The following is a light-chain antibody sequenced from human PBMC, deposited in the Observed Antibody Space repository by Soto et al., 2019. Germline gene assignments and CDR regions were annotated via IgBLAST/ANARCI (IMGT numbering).Light chain of an antibody. CDR3: QQLNSYPIT. V-gene: IGKV1-13*02. CDR1: QSISSS. J-gene: IGKJ5*01. CDR2: GAS. Sequence: GDRITITCWASQSISSSLNWYQRKPGEAPKVLIYGASSLQSGVPSRFSGSGSGTDFTLTISSLQSEDFATYYCQQLNSYPITFGQGTRLEIK.